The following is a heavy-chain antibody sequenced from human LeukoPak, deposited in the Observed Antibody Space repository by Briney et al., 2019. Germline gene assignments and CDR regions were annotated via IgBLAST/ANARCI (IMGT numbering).Heavy chain of an antibody. D-gene: IGHD3-16*01. CDR3: ASTYYDYVWGSLGY. J-gene: IGHJ4*02. CDR2: ISVSGDTI. Sequence: ETLSLTCNVSGYSISSGYFWGWVRQAPGKGLEWVSYISVSGDTIYYADSVKGRFTISRDNSKNTLYLQMNSLRAEDTAVYYCASTYYDYVWGSLGYWGQGTLVAVSS. V-gene: IGHV3-48*01. CDR1: GYSISSGYF.